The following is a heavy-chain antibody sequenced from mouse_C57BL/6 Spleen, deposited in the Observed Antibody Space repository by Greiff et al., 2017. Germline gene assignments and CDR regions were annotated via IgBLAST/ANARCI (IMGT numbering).Heavy chain of an antibody. D-gene: IGHD1-1*01. CDR2: INPYNGGT. Sequence: EVKLVESGPVLVKPGASVKMSCKASGYTFTDYYMNWVKQSHGKSLEWIGVINPYNGGTSYNQKFKGKATLTVDKSSSTAYMELNSLTSEDSAVYYCARSGTTVVAHYYAMDYWGQGTSVTVSS. CDR1: GYTFTDYY. CDR3: ARSGTTVVAHYYAMDY. V-gene: IGHV1-19*01. J-gene: IGHJ4*01.